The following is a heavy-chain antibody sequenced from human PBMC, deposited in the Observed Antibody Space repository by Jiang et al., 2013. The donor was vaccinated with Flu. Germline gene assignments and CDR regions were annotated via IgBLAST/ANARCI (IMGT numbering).Heavy chain of an antibody. CDR2: MNPNADTA. CDR1: GYSFTSHT. Sequence: GAEVKKPGASVKVSCTASGYSFTSHTIHWVRQAPGQGLDWVGIMNPNADTAIYAQKFQGRVAMTTDTSTSTVYMELRSLRSDDTAVYYCARGWGTFGWDYCDNWGQGTLVTVSS. CDR3: ARGWGTFGWDYCDN. V-gene: IGHV1-46*03. D-gene: IGHD3-16*01. J-gene: IGHJ4*02.